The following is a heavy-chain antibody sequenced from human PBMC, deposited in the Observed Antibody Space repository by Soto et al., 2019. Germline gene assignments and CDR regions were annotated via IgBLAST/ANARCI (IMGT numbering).Heavy chain of an antibody. V-gene: IGHV1-69*08. Sequence: ASVKVSCKASGGTFSSYTISWVRQAPGQGLEWMGRIIPIFGTANYAQKFQGRVTITADKSTGTAYMELSSLRSEDTAVYYCARDPGYCSSTSCYKGSHWGQGTLVTVSS. D-gene: IGHD2-2*02. CDR3: ARDPGYCSSTSCYKGSH. J-gene: IGHJ4*02. CDR1: GGTFSSYT. CDR2: IIPIFGTA.